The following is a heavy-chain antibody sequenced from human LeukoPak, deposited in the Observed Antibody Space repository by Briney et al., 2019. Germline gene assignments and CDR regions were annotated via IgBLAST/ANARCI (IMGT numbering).Heavy chain of an antibody. CDR1: GFTVSTNY. CDR3: ARDTGSMAARFFDN. J-gene: IGHJ4*02. CDR2: IYSGGNT. D-gene: IGHD2-8*02. Sequence: GGSLRLSCVASGFTVSTNYMSWVRQAPGKGLEWVSVIYSGGNTYYADSVKGRFTISRDNSKNTLYLQMNSLRAEDTAVYYCARDTGSMAARFFDNWGQGTLVTVSS. V-gene: IGHV3-53*01.